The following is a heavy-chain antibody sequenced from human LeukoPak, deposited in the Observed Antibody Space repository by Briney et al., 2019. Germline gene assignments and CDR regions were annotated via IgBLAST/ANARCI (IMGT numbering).Heavy chain of an antibody. CDR1: GGSISSGDYY. J-gene: IGHJ4*02. CDR3: ARDSIVATNFLDY. CDR2: IYYSGST. V-gene: IGHV4-30-4*08. D-gene: IGHD5-12*01. Sequence: SETLSLTCTVSGGSISSGDYYWSWIRQPPGKGLEWIGYIYYSGSTYYNPSLKSRVTISVDTSKNQFSLKLSSVTAADTAVYYCARDSIVATNFLDYWGQGTLVTVSS.